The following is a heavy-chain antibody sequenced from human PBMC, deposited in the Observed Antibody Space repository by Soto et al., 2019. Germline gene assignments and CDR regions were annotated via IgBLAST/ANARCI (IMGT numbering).Heavy chain of an antibody. Sequence: SETLSLTCTVSGGSISSYYWSWIRQPPGKGLEWIGYIYYSGSTNYNPSLKSRVTISVDTSKNQFSLKLSSVTAADTAVYYCARDRLAGYCSGGSCYHRSDAFDIWGQGTMVTVSS. CDR2: IYYSGST. D-gene: IGHD2-15*01. V-gene: IGHV4-59*01. CDR3: ARDRLAGYCSGGSCYHRSDAFDI. J-gene: IGHJ3*02. CDR1: GGSISSYY.